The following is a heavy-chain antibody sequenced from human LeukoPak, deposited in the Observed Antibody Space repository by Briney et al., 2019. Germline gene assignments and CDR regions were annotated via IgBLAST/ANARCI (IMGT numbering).Heavy chain of an antibody. CDR1: GYTFTAYH. CDR2: INPNSGDT. V-gene: IGHV1-2*02. Sequence: ASVKVSCKASGYTFTAYHMHWVRQAPAQGPEWMGWINPNSGDTYYAQNFQARVTMTRDTSITTAYMDLSSLTSDDTAVYYCARGSSTWTHFDYWGQGTLVTVSS. J-gene: IGHJ4*02. D-gene: IGHD6-13*01. CDR3: ARGSSTWTHFDY.